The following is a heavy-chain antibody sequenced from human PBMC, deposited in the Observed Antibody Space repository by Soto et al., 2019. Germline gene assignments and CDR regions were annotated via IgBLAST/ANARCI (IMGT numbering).Heavy chain of an antibody. CDR2: ISYDGSNK. CDR3: AFDYYGSGSPIYYFDY. V-gene: IGHV3-30-3*01. J-gene: IGHJ4*02. CDR1: GVTFCSYA. D-gene: IGHD3-10*01. Sequence: GGSLRLSCAASGVTFCSYAMHGVRKAPGKGLEWVAVISYDGSNKYYADSVKGRFTISRDNSKNTVYLQMNSLRAEDTAVYYCAFDYYGSGSPIYYFDYWGQGTLVTVSS.